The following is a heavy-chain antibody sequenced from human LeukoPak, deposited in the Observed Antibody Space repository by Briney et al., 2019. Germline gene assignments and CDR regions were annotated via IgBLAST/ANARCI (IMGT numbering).Heavy chain of an antibody. Sequence: GESLKISCRGSGYSFTSYWIGWVRQMPGKGLGWVGIIYPGDSDTRYSPSFQGQVTISADKSISTAYLQWSSLKASDTAMYYCARQYSSSLDAFDIWGQGTMVTVSS. CDR2: IYPGDSDT. D-gene: IGHD6-6*01. CDR3: ARQYSSSLDAFDI. J-gene: IGHJ3*02. CDR1: GYSFTSYW. V-gene: IGHV5-51*01.